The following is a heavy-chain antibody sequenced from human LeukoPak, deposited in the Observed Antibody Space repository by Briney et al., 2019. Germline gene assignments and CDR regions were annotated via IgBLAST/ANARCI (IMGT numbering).Heavy chain of an antibody. D-gene: IGHD1-26*01. J-gene: IGHJ4*02. CDR3: AKFTSRSRSEPYFDC. CDR2: FFSGSST. Sequence: GGSLRLFCGASGLAVSTNYMNWVRQAPGKGLEWVSIFFSGSSTYYADSVEGRFTISRDSSKNTLFLQMNDLRAEDTAVYYCAKFTSRSRSEPYFDCWGQGTLVTVSS. V-gene: IGHV3-53*01. CDR1: GLAVSTNY.